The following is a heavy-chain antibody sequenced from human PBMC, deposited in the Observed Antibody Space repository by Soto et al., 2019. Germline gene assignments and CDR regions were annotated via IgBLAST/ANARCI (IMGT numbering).Heavy chain of an antibody. CDR1: GYTFTSYG. Sequence: QVQLVQSGAEVKKPGASVKVSCKASGYTFTSYGISWVRQAHGQGLEWMGWISAYNGNTNYAQKLQGRVTMTTDTSTSTANMELRSLRSADTAVYYCARVQAAAGNPWFDPWGQGTLVTVSS. CDR2: ISAYNGNT. J-gene: IGHJ5*02. D-gene: IGHD6-13*01. V-gene: IGHV1-18*01. CDR3: ARVQAAAGNPWFDP.